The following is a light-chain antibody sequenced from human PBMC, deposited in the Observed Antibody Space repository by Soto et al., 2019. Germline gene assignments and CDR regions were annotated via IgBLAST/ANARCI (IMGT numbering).Light chain of an antibody. Sequence: EIVMTQSPATLSVSPGERATLSCRASQSVSSNFSWYQQKPGQAPRRLIYGASTRATGSPARFSGSGAGTEFTLTISSLQSEDFAVYYCQQYYDWPITFGQGTRLEIK. J-gene: IGKJ5*01. CDR3: QQYYDWPIT. V-gene: IGKV3-15*01. CDR1: QSVSSN. CDR2: GAS.